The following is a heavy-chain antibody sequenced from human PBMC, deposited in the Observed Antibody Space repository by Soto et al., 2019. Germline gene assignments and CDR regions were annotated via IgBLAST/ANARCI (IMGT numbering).Heavy chain of an antibody. CDR2: IYYSGST. V-gene: IGHV4-30-4*01. CDR3: ARGYYDSSGYYPPNDAFDI. CDR1: GGSISSGDYY. J-gene: IGHJ3*02. Sequence: SETLSLTCTVSGGSISSGDYYWSWIRQPPGKGLEWIGYIYYSGSTYYNPSLKSRVTISVDTSKNQFSLKLSSVTAADTAVYYCARGYYDSSGYYPPNDAFDIWGQGTMVTVSS. D-gene: IGHD3-22*01.